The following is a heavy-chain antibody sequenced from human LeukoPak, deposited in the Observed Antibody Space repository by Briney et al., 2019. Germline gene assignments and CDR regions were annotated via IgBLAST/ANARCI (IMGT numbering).Heavy chain of an antibody. V-gene: IGHV5-51*01. CDR2: IYLGDSEN. D-gene: IGHD3-22*01. CDR1: GYSFTSYW. CDR3: ARRQDSSGFVRVYY. Sequence: GESLKISCNGAGYSFTSYWIGRVSQKPGKGREGWVTIYLGDSENRYSTPFKGQVTTSADKSISTAYRQWSSLKASDRPMYYWARRQDSSGFVRVYYWGQGTLVTV. J-gene: IGHJ4*02.